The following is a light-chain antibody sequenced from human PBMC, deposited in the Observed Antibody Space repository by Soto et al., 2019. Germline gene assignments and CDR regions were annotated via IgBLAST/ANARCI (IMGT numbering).Light chain of an antibody. J-gene: IGLJ2*01. CDR3: QVWDTSSDHPV. Sequence: SYELTQPPSVSVAPGQTASISCGGNNIGIKDVYWYQQQPGQAPVLVIYDNRDRPSGITERFSGSNSGNTATLTISRVEAGDEADYYCQVWDTSSDHPVFGGGTKLTVL. CDR2: DNR. V-gene: IGLV3-21*01. CDR1: NIGIKD.